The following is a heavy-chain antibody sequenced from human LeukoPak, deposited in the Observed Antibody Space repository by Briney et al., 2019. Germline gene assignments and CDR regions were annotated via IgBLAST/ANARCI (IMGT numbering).Heavy chain of an antibody. CDR1: GFTFSSYW. J-gene: IGHJ4*02. CDR2: IKQDGSEK. Sequence: GGSLRLSCAASGFTFSSYWMGWVRQAPGKGLEWVANIKQDGSEKYYVDSVKGRFTISRDNAKNSLYLQMNSLRAEDTAVYYCARGWASSGSYRSFDYWGQGTLVTVSS. V-gene: IGHV3-7*01. D-gene: IGHD3-10*01. CDR3: ARGWASSGSYRSFDY.